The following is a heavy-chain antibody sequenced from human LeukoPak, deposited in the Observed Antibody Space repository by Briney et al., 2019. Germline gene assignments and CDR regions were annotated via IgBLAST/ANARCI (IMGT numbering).Heavy chain of an antibody. D-gene: IGHD3-3*01. J-gene: IGHJ5*02. CDR1: GFTFSGSA. CDR2: IRSKANSYAT. CDR3: ARRFPLDRITIFGALAWFDP. V-gene: IGHV3-73*01. Sequence: GGSLRLSCAASGFTFSGSAMHWVRQASGKGLEWVGRIRSKANSYATAYAASVKGRFTISRDDSKNTAYLQMNSLKTEDTAVYYCARRFPLDRITIFGALAWFDPWGQGTLVTVSS.